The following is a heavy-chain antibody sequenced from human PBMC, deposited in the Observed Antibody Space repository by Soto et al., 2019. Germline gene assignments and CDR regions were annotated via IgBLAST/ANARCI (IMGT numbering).Heavy chain of an antibody. CDR3: VRGVLGPGDYYFGRYV. J-gene: IGHJ6*02. D-gene: IGHD2-8*02. CDR2: IGAAGDT. CDR1: GFTFNNYD. Sequence: GSLRLSCTASGFTFNNYDMHWVRQATGKGLEWLSGIGAAGDTYYPGAVNGRFTISRDNARNSLYLQMNSLSAADTAVYYCVRGVLGPGDYYFGRYVWGQGTTVTVSS. V-gene: IGHV3-13*01.